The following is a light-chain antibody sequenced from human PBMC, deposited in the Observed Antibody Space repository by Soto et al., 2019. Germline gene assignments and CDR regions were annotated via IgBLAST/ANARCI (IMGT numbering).Light chain of an antibody. V-gene: IGLV1-51*01. CDR1: SSNIGKNL. J-gene: IGLJ3*02. CDR2: DSN. CDR3: VSWDSSLYAVV. Sequence: QSVLTQPPSVSAAPGQKVTISCSGGSSNIGKNLVSWYQKLPGTAPKLLIYDSNKRPSGIPDRFSGSESDTSATLGITGLQTGDEADYYCVSWDSSLYAVVFGGGTKLTVL.